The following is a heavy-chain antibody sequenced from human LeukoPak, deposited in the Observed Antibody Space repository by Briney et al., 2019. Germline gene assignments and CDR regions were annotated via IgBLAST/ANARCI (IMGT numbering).Heavy chain of an antibody. V-gene: IGHV4-61*05. CDR1: GASISGSGYY. J-gene: IGHJ4*02. Sequence: PSETLSLTCAVSGASISGSGYYLGWIRQPPGKGLEWIGYIYYSGYTNYNPSLKSRVTISVDTSKNQFSLKLSSVTAADTAVYYCARGRVGKQLWRVDYWGQGTLVTVSS. CDR3: ARGRVGKQLWRVDY. D-gene: IGHD5-18*01. CDR2: IYYSGYT.